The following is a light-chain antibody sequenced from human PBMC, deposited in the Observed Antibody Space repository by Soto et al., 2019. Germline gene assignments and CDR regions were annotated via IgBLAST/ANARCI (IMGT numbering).Light chain of an antibody. CDR3: QQYDTWPPIT. V-gene: IGKV3-15*01. CDR1: QSIRNY. CDR2: AAD. J-gene: IGKJ5*01. Sequence: EIVMTQSPATLSVSPGESATLSCRASQSIRNYLAWYQHIPGQAPRLLIYAADSRATGVPGRFTGSGSGTVFTPTISSLQPEDSGVYYCQQYDTWPPITFGRGTRLEIK.